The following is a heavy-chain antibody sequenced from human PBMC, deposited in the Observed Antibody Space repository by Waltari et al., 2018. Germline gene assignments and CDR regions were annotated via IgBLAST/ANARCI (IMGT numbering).Heavy chain of an antibody. Sequence: EVQLVESGGGLVQPGGSLRLSCAASGFTLSSYWMSWVRQAPGKGLEWVANIMTDGSEEYYVDSVRGRFTISRDNAKNSLFLQMNSLRPEDTAVYYCARDQWFAFDIW. D-gene: IGHD3-22*01. CDR2: IMTDGSEE. J-gene: IGHJ3*02. CDR1: GFTLSSYW. V-gene: IGHV3-7*01. CDR3: ARDQWFAFDI.